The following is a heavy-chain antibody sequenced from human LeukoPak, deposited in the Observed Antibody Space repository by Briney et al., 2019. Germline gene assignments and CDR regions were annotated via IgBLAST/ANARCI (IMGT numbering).Heavy chain of an antibody. CDR2: IYYSGST. D-gene: IGHD3-3*01. J-gene: IGHJ6*03. CDR3: ARGKSNYDFWSGYYDYYYYYMDV. V-gene: IGHV4-59*11. CDR1: GGSISSHY. Sequence: SETLSLTCTVSGGSISSHYWSWIRQPPGKGLEWIGYIYYSGSTNYNPSLKSRVTISVDTSKNQFSLKLSSVTAADTAVYYCARGKSNYDFWSGYYDYYYYYMDVWGKGTTVTVSS.